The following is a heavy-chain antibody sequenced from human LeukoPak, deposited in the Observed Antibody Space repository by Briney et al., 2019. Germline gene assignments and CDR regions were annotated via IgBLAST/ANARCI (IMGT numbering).Heavy chain of an antibody. D-gene: IGHD6-19*01. V-gene: IGHV3-21*01. CDR3: ARYSSGWYLNFDY. J-gene: IGHJ4*02. CDR2: ISSSSSYI. CDR1: GFTFSSYS. Sequence: PGVSLRLSCAASGFTFSSYSMNWVRQAPGKGLEWVSSISSSSSYIYYADSVKGRFTISRDNAKNSLYLQMNSLRAEDTAVYYCARYSSGWYLNFDYWGQGTLVTVSS.